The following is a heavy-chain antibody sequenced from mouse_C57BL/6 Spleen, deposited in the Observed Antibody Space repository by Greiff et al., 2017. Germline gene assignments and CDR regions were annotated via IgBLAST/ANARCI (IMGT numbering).Heavy chain of an antibody. CDR1: GYTFTSYW. D-gene: IGHD2-1*01. CDR2: IDPNSGGT. CDR3: AYVNYIYYANGD. V-gene: IGHV1-72*01. Sequence: QVQLQQPGAELVKPGASVKLSCKASGYTFTSYWMHWVKQRPGRGLEWIGGIDPNSGGTKYNEKFKSKATLTVDKPSSTAYMQLSSLTSEDSAVYYCAYVNYIYYANGDWGQGTSVTVSS. J-gene: IGHJ4*01.